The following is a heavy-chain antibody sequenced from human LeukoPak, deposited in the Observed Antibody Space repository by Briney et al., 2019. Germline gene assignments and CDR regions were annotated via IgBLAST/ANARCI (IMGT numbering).Heavy chain of an antibody. D-gene: IGHD3-22*01. J-gene: IGHJ4*02. CDR2: ISGSDGTT. V-gene: IGHV3-23*01. CDR3: ARDGKDSSGYYFGDS. Sequence: PGGSLRLSCAASGFTFSSYAMSWVRQAPGKGLEWVSSISGSDGTTYYADSVKGRFTISRDNSKYTLSLQMNSLRTEDTAVYYCARDGKDSSGYYFGDSWGQGTLVTVSS. CDR1: GFTFSSYA.